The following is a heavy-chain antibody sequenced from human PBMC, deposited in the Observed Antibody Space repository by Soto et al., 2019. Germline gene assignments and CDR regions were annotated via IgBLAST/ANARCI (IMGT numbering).Heavy chain of an antibody. D-gene: IGHD5-18*01. J-gene: IGHJ6*02. Sequence: ASVKVSCKASGYTFTSYYIHWVRQAPGQGLEWMGIFNPTGDTASYAQKLQGRVTMTRDTSTGTAYMELGSLRSEDKAVYYCARGGRIVDTGIGYYYYHAMDVWGQGTTVTVS. V-gene: IGHV1-46*01. CDR1: GYTFTSYY. CDR3: ARGGRIVDTGIGYYYYHAMDV. CDR2: FNPTGDTA.